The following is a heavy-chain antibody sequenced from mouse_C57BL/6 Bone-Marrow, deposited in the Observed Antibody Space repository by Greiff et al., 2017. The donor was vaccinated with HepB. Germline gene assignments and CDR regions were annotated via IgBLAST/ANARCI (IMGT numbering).Heavy chain of an antibody. Sequence: QVQLQQPGAELVMPGASVKLSCKASGYTFTSYWMHWVKQRPGQGLEWIGEIDPSDSYTNYNQKFKGKSTLTVDKSSSTAYMQLSSRTSEDSAVYYCAREGGLEGGFDYWGQGTTLTVSS. J-gene: IGHJ2*01. CDR2: IDPSDSYT. V-gene: IGHV1-69*01. CDR3: AREGGLEGGFDY. CDR1: GYTFTSYW. D-gene: IGHD3-3*01.